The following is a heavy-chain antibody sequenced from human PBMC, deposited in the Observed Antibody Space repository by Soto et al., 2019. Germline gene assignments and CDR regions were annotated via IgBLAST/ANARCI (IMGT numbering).Heavy chain of an antibody. CDR1: GDSISNYF. V-gene: IGHV4-4*07. CDR2: MYISGST. J-gene: IGHJ6*02. Sequence: SETLSLTCSVSGDSISNYFWSWIRQPAGKGLEYIGRMYISGSTDYNPSLKSRVTMFLDEAKNQFSLQLASLTAADTAVYFCARVSGIVVVPAAAPTSPSFGLDVWGQGTTVTVSS. D-gene: IGHD2-2*01. CDR3: ARVSGIVVVPAAAPTSPSFGLDV.